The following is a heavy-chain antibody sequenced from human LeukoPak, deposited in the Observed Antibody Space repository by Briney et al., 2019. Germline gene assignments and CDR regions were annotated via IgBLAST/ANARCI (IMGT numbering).Heavy chain of an antibody. Sequence: GGSLTLSCAASGFTFSSYAMSWVRQAPGKGLEWVSAISGSGGSTYYADSVKGRFTISRDNSKNTLYLQMNSLRAEDTAVYYCGKAEEGDLSNFFDYWGQGTLVTVSS. V-gene: IGHV3-23*01. D-gene: IGHD3-10*01. CDR2: ISGSGGST. CDR3: GKAEEGDLSNFFDY. CDR1: GFTFSSYA. J-gene: IGHJ4*02.